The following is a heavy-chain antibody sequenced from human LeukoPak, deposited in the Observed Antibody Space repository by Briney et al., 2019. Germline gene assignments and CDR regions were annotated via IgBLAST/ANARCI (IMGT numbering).Heavy chain of an antibody. Sequence: PSETLSLTCAVYGGSFSGYYWSWIRQPPGKGLEWIGEINHSGSTNYNPSLKSRVTISVDTSKNQFSLKLSSVTAAATAVYYGARRRVQYSSGWFRYLDIWGQGTMVTVSS. CDR1: GGSFSGYY. CDR2: INHSGST. V-gene: IGHV4-34*01. CDR3: ARRRVQYSSGWFRYLDI. J-gene: IGHJ3*02. D-gene: IGHD6-19*01.